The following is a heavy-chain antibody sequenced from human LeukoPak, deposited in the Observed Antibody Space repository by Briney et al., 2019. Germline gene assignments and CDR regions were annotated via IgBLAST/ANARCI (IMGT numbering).Heavy chain of an antibody. CDR2: INHSGST. CDR1: GGSFSGYY. J-gene: IGHJ3*02. V-gene: IGHV4-34*01. D-gene: IGHD6-13*01. Sequence: PSETLSLTCAVYGGSFSGYYWSWIRQPPGKGLEWIGEINHSGSTNYNPSLKSRVTISVDTSKNQFSLKLSSVTAADTAVYYCAAAGNSGHDAFDIWGQGTMVTVSS. CDR3: AAAGNSGHDAFDI.